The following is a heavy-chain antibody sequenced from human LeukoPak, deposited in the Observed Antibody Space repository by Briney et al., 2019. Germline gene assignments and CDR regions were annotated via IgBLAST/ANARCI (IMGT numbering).Heavy chain of an antibody. J-gene: IGHJ4*02. Sequence: GGSLRFSCAASGFTFSRYWISWVRQAPGKGLEWVANIKQDGSEKSYVDSVKGRFTISRDNAKNSLYLQMDSLRAEGTAVYYCAREMEGFDYWGQGTLVTVSS. D-gene: IGHD2-8*01. CDR1: GFTFSRYW. CDR3: AREMEGFDY. V-gene: IGHV3-7*01. CDR2: IKQDGSEK.